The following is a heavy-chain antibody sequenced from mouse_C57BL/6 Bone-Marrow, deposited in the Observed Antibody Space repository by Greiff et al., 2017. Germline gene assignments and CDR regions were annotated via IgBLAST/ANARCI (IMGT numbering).Heavy chain of an antibody. CDR3: ARRQFVTTVVATWDWYFDV. CDR2: IYWDDDR. CDR1: GFSLSTSGMG. V-gene: IGHV8-12*01. D-gene: IGHD1-1*01. Sequence: QVTLQESGPGILQSSQTLSLTCSFSGFSLSTSGMGVSWIRQPSGKGLVWLVHIYWDDDRRYNPSLKSRLTISKDTSRNQVFLKITSVDTADTATYYCARRQFVTTVVATWDWYFDVWGTGTTVTVSS. J-gene: IGHJ1*03.